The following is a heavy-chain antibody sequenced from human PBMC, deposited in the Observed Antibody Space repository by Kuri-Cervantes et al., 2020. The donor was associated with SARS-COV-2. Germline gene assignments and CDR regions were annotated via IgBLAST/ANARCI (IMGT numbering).Heavy chain of an antibody. CDR3: ARSFTSDFWSGYPSAYYYYMDV. Sequence: SVKVSCKASGGTFSSYAISWVRQAPGQGLEWMGRIIPILGIANYAQKFQGRVTITADESTSTAYMELSSLRSEDTAVYYCARSFTSDFWSGYPSAYYYYMDVWGKGTTVTVSS. J-gene: IGHJ6*03. CDR1: GGTFSSYA. V-gene: IGHV1-69*04. CDR2: IIPILGIA. D-gene: IGHD3-3*01.